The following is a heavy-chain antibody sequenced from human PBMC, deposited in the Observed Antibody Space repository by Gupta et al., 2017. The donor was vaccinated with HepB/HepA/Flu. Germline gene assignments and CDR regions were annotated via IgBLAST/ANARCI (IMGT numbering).Heavy chain of an antibody. CDR3: ARGLRAIDY. V-gene: IGHV3-30*03. Sequence: QVQLVESGGGVVQPGRSLRLSCAASGFTFTFYGIHWVRQAPGKGLEWVAVISFDGSHTFYADSVKGRFTISRDDSKDTVYLQMNSLKVEDTAVYFCARGLRAIDYWGQGTLVTVSS. CDR2: ISFDGSHT. J-gene: IGHJ4*02. CDR1: GFTFTFYG. D-gene: IGHD4-17*01.